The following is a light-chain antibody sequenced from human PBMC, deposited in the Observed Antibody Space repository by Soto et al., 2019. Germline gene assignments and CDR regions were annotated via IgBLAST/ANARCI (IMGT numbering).Light chain of an antibody. CDR2: DAS. J-gene: IGKJ1*01. CDR3: QQYDYSRT. V-gene: IGKV1-5*01. Sequence: DIQMTQSPSTLSASVGDRVVITCRASQSISKWLAWYQQKPGRAPNFLIYDASTLESGVPSRFSGSGSGTQFSLTIRSLQPDDFATYYCQQYDYSRTFGQGTKVDIK. CDR1: QSISKW.